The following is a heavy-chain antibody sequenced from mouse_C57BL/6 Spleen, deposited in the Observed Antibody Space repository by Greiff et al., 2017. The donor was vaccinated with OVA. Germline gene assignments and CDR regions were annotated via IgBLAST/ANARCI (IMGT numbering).Heavy chain of an antibody. CDR1: GFTFSDYY. CDR3: ARHKGNWYFDV. CDR2: ISNGGGST. V-gene: IGHV5-12*01. Sequence: EVQLVESGGGLVQPGGSLKLSCAASGFTFSDYYMYWVRQTPEKRLEWVAYISNGGGSTYYPDTVKGRFTISRDNAKNTLYLQMSRLKSEDTAMYYCARHKGNWYFDVWGTGTTVTVSS. J-gene: IGHJ1*03.